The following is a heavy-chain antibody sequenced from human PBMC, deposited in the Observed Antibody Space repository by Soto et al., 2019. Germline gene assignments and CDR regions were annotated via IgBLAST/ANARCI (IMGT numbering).Heavy chain of an antibody. CDR2: ISISSSTI. CDR1: EFTFSSYS. V-gene: IGHV3-48*01. Sequence: GVSLRLSFAAPEFTFSSYSMNWVRQAPGKGLEWVSYISISSSTIYYADSVKGRFTISRDNAKNSLYLQMNSLRAEDTAVYYCARHPERIAEIGWFDPWGQGTLVTVSS. J-gene: IGHJ5*02. D-gene: IGHD6-13*01. CDR3: ARHPERIAEIGWFDP.